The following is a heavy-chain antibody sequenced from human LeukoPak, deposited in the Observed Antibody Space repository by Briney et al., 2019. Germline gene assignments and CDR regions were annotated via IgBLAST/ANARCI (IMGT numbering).Heavy chain of an antibody. CDR2: IYPGDSDT. CDR1: GYSFTSYW. D-gene: IGHD4-23*01. Sequence: GESLKIFCKASGYSFTSYWIGWGRQMPGKGLEWMGIIYPGDSDTRYSPSFQGQVTISADKSISTAYMQWSSLTASDTAMYYCARLDPMVVMGLDYWGQGTLVTVSS. J-gene: IGHJ4*02. V-gene: IGHV5-51*01. CDR3: ARLDPMVVMGLDY.